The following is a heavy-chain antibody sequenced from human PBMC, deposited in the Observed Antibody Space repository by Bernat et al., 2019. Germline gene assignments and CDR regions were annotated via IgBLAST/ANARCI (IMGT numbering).Heavy chain of an antibody. CDR3: AKDREYYDFWSGYYTLYYFDY. J-gene: IGHJ4*02. CDR2: IIPIFNTT. V-gene: IGHV1-69*06. D-gene: IGHD3-3*01. CDR1: GGTFSSYA. Sequence: QVQLVQSGAEVKKPGSSVKVSCKASGGTFSSYAISWVRQAPGQGLEWMGGIIPIFNTTNYAQKFQGRVTITADKSTSTAYMELSSLRSEDTAVYYCAKDREYYDFWSGYYTLYYFDYWGQGTLVTVSS.